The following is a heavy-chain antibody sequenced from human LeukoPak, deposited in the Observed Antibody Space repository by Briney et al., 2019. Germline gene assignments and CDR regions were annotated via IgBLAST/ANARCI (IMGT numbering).Heavy chain of an antibody. J-gene: IGHJ4*02. D-gene: IGHD4-23*01. CDR2: MNGDGSST. V-gene: IGHV3-74*01. CDR3: ARFTVVTPRGSV. CDR1: GFTLSSYW. Sequence: GGSLRLSCAASGFTLSSYWMHWVGQAPGKGPVWVSRMNGDGSSTSYADSVKGRFTISRDDAKNTLYLQMNSPRAEDTAVYYCARFTVVTPRGSVWGQGTLVTVSS.